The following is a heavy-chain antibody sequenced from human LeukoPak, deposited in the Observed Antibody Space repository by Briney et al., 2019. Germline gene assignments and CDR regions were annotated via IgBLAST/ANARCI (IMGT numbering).Heavy chain of an antibody. J-gene: IGHJ3*02. Sequence: PSETLSLTCTVSGGSISSYYWSWIRQPPGKGLEWIGYIYYSGSTNYNPSLMSRVTISVDTSKYQFSLKLSSVTAADTSVYYCARDLYGDYYAFDIWGQGTMVTVSS. D-gene: IGHD4-17*01. CDR1: GGSISSYY. CDR2: IYYSGST. V-gene: IGHV4-59*01. CDR3: ARDLYGDYYAFDI.